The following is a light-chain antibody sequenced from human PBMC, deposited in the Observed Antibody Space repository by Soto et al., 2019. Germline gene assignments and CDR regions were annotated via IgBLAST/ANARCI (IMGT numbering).Light chain of an antibody. V-gene: IGKV3-20*01. Sequence: EIVLTQSPGTLCLSPGERDTLSWRASQSGSGSLLAGYGQKRGQDPRFLSYGESSRATGIPDRFSGSGSGTYFTLTIIRREREDFAVYYCQQYGSSRAFGQGTTVDIK. CDR1: QSGSGSL. CDR3: QQYGSSRA. J-gene: IGKJ1*01. CDR2: GES.